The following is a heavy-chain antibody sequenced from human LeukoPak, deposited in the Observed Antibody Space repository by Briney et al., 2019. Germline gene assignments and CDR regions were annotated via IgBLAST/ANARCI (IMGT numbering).Heavy chain of an antibody. J-gene: IGHJ4*02. CDR3: ARGVMTTVTTSVDY. CDR1: GGTFSSYA. CDR2: IIPIFGTA. V-gene: IGHV1-69*13. Sequence: ASVKVSCEASGGTFSSYAISWVRQAPGQGLEWMGGIIPIFGTANYAQKFQGRVTITADESTSTAYMELSSLRSEDTAVYYCARGVMTTVTTSVDYWGQGTLVTVSS. D-gene: IGHD4-17*01.